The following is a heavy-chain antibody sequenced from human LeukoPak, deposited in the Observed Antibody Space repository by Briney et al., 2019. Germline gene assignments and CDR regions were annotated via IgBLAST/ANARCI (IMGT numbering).Heavy chain of an antibody. V-gene: IGHV1-2*04. CDR2: INPNSGGT. J-gene: IGHJ5*02. CDR3: ARDAITMVRGENNWFDP. D-gene: IGHD3-10*01. CDR1: GYTFTGYY. Sequence: ASVKASCKASGYTFTGYYMHWVRQAPGQGLEWMGWINPNSGGTNYAQKFQGWVTMTRDTSISTAYMELSRLRSDDTAVYYCARDAITMVRGENNWFDPWGQGTLVTVSS.